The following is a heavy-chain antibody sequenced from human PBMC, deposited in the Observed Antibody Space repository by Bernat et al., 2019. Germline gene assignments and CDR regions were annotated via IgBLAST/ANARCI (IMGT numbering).Heavy chain of an antibody. D-gene: IGHD3-3*01. Sequence: QVQLQQWGAGLLKPSETLSLTCAVYGGSFSGYYWSWIRQPPGKGLEWIGEINHSGSTNYNPSLKSRVTISVDTSKNQFSLKLSSVTAADTAVYYCARGGLGYYDFWSGYYTANWFDPWGQGTLVTVSS. CDR2: INHSGST. V-gene: IGHV4-34*01. J-gene: IGHJ5*02. CDR3: ARGGLGYYDFWSGYYTANWFDP. CDR1: GGSFSGYY.